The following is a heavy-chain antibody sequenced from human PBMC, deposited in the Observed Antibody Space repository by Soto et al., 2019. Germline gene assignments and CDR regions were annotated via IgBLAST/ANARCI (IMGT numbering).Heavy chain of an antibody. Sequence: EVQLLESGGGLVQPGGSLRLSCAASGFTFSTYAMSWVRQAPGKGLEWVSAISGSGASTYYADSVKGRFTISRDNSKDTLYLQMNSLRAEDTAVYYCAKDGAATPLNLRYNKHDYWGQGTPVTVSS. CDR3: AKDGAATPLNLRYNKHDY. CDR2: ISGSGAST. V-gene: IGHV3-23*01. CDR1: GFTFSTYA. D-gene: IGHD2-15*01. J-gene: IGHJ4*02.